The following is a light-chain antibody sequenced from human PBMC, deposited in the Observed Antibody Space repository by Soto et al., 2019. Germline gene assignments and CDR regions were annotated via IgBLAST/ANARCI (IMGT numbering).Light chain of an antibody. V-gene: IGKV1-9*01. CDR2: AAS. J-gene: IGKJ3*01. CDR3: QQSNSFPLT. CDR1: RGISSY. Sequence: DIQLTQSPSFLSASVGDRVTITCRASRGISSYLAWYQQKPGKAPRLLIYAASSLQSGVPSRFSGSGSGTDFTLSISSLQPEDFATYFCQQSNSFPLTFGPGTKVDI.